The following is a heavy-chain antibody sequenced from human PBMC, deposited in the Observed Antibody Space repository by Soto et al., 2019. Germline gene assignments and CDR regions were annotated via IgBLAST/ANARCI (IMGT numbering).Heavy chain of an antibody. J-gene: IGHJ6*02. Sequence: EVQLVESGGGLVKPGGSLRLSCAASGFTFSSYSMNWVRQAPGKGLEWVSSISSSSSYIYYADSVKGRFTISRDNAKNSLYLQMNSLRAEYTAVYYCARGIVATISYYYYGMDVWGQGTTVTVSS. CDR2: ISSSSSYI. V-gene: IGHV3-21*01. CDR3: ARGIVATISYYYYGMDV. D-gene: IGHD5-12*01. CDR1: GFTFSSYS.